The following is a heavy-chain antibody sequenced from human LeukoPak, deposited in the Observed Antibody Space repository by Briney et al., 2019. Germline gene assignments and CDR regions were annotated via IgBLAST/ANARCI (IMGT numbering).Heavy chain of an antibody. Sequence: GGSLRLSCAASGFTFSSYSMNWVRQAPGKGLEWVSYISSSGSTIYYADSVKGRFTISRDNAKNSLYLQMNSLRAEDTAVYYCAREGLYDAFDIWGQGTMVTVSS. CDR2: ISSSGSTI. D-gene: IGHD2-8*01. CDR3: AREGLYDAFDI. J-gene: IGHJ3*02. V-gene: IGHV3-48*04. CDR1: GFTFSSYS.